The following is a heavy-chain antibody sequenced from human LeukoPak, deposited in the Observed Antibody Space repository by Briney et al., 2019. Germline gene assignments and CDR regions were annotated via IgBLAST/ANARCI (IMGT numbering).Heavy chain of an antibody. CDR1: GYTFTSYD. J-gene: IGHJ6*03. CDR3: ARAPYYDFWSGYYTYYYYYYMDV. CDR2: MNPNSGNT. D-gene: IGHD3-3*01. Sequence: ASVKVSCKASGYTFTSYDINWVRRATGQGLEWMGWMNPNSGNTGYAQKFQGRVTMTRNTSISTAYMELSSLRSEDTAVYYCARAPYYDFWSGYYTYYYYYYMDVWGKGTTVTVSS. V-gene: IGHV1-8*01.